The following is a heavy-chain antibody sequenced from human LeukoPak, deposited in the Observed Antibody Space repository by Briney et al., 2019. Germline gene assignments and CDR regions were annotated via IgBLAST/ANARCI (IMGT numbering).Heavy chain of an antibody. CDR3: TTLGYHLDS. CDR1: GFAFSAYE. CDR2: IAGSDTKT. V-gene: IGHV3-48*03. D-gene: IGHD3-22*01. Sequence: PGGSLRLSCLASGFAFSAYEMNWVRQAPGKGLEWGSYIAGSDTKTYYADSVKGRFTIFRDNAKNSLYLQMNSLRAEDTALYYCTTLGYHLDSWGQGTLVTVSS. J-gene: IGHJ4*02.